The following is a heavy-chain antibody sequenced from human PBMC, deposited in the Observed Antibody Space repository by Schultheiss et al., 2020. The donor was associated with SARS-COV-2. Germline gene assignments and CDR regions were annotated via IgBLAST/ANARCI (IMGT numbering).Heavy chain of an antibody. Sequence: GGSLRLSCAASGFTFSSYEMNWVRQAPGKGLEWVSVLYTDGTTYYADSVKGRFTISRDNLMNTLYLQMNSLRAEDTAVYYCAREGVVAVSGTDRYYYYGMDVWGQGTTVTVSS. J-gene: IGHJ6*02. CDR2: LYTDGTT. CDR1: GFTFSSYE. V-gene: IGHV3-53*01. D-gene: IGHD2-15*01. CDR3: AREGVVAVSGTDRYYYYGMDV.